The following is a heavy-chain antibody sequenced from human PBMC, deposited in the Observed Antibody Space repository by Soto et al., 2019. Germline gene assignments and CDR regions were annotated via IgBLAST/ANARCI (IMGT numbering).Heavy chain of an antibody. CDR3: ARGRYYYDSSGYYQFDY. CDR2: INHSGST. J-gene: IGHJ4*02. D-gene: IGHD3-22*01. Sequence: SETLSLTCAVYGGSFSGYYWSWIRQPPGKGLEWIGEINHSGSTNYNPSLKSRVTISVDTSKNQFSLKLSSVTAADTAVYYCARGRYYYDSSGYYQFDYWGQGTLVTVSS. CDR1: GGSFSGYY. V-gene: IGHV4-34*01.